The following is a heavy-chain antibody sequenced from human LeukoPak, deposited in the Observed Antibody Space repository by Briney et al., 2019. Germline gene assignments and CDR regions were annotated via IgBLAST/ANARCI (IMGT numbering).Heavy chain of an antibody. V-gene: IGHV3-33*03. CDR3: AGPTCLRGAYCSTNF. Sequence: GRSLRLSCAASGFTFSSYGMHWVRQAPGKGLEWVAVIWYDGSNKYYADSVKGRFTISRDNAKKSMYLQMNSLRAEDTAVYYCAGPTCLRGAYCSTNFWGQGTLVTVSS. J-gene: IGHJ4*02. CDR1: GFTFSSYG. D-gene: IGHD2-2*01. CDR2: IWYDGSNK.